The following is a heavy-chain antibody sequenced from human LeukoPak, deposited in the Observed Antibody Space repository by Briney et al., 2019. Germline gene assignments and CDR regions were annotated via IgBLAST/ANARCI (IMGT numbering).Heavy chain of an antibody. CDR3: ARDVGLCVAVAGTCGGYYYYGMDV. D-gene: IGHD6-19*01. CDR1: GYTFTSYG. CDR2: IIPIFGTA. J-gene: IGHJ6*02. V-gene: IGHV1-69*13. Sequence: ASVKVSCKASGYTFTSYGISWVRQAPGQGLEWMGGIIPIFGTANYAQKFQGRVTITADESTSTAYMELSSLRSEDTAVYYCARDVGLCVAVAGTCGGYYYYGMDVWGQGTTVTVSS.